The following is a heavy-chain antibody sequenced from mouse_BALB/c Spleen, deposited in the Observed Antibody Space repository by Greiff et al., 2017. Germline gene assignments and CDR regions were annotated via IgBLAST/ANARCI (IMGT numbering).Heavy chain of an antibody. CDR2: INPSNGGT. CDR3: TRGAYYRYDAYYAMDY. Sequence: VQLQQSGAELVKPGASVKLSCKASGYTFTSYYMYWVKQRPGQGLEWIGEINPSNGGTNFNEKFKSKATLTVDKSSSTAYMQLSSLTSEDSAVYYCTRGAYYRYDAYYAMDYWGQGTSVTVSS. V-gene: IGHV1S81*02. CDR1: GYTFTSYY. J-gene: IGHJ4*01. D-gene: IGHD2-14*01.